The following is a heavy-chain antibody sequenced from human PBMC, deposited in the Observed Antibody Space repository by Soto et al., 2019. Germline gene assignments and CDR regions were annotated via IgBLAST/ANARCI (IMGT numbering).Heavy chain of an antibody. D-gene: IGHD3-10*01. CDR2: ISSSSSYI. Sequence: EVQLVESGGGLVKPGGSLRLSCAASGFTFSSYSMNWVRQAPGKGLELVSSISSSSSYIYYADSVKGRFTISRDNAKNSLYLQLNSLRAEDTAVYYCARDTKLLWFGGEFDYWGKGTLVTVSS. V-gene: IGHV3-21*01. CDR3: ARDTKLLWFGGEFDY. CDR1: GFTFSSYS. J-gene: IGHJ4*02.